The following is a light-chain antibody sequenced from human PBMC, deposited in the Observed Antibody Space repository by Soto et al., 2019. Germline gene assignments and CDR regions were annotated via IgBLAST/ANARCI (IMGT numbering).Light chain of an antibody. CDR2: DVT. CDR1: SSDVGGYNY. CDR3: SSYTSSSTLE. J-gene: IGLJ3*02. Sequence: QSALTQPASVSGSPGQSITISCTGTSSDVGGYNYVSWYQQRPGKDPKLMIYDVTNRPSGVSNRFSGSKSGNTASLTISGLQAEDEADYYCSSYTSSSTLEFGGGTKLTVL. V-gene: IGLV2-14*01.